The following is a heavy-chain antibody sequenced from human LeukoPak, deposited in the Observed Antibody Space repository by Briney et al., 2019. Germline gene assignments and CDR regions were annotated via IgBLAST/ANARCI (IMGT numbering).Heavy chain of an antibody. CDR1: GFTFSSYG. Sequence: PGGSLRLSCAASGFTFSSYGMHWVRQAPGKGLEWVAVISYDGSNKYYADSVKGRFTISRDNSKNTLYLQMNSLRAEDTAVYYCAKDLKNSMTTVTTQPGIFDYWGQGTLVTVSS. J-gene: IGHJ4*02. D-gene: IGHD4-17*01. CDR3: AKDLKNSMTTVTTQPGIFDY. V-gene: IGHV3-30*18. CDR2: ISYDGSNK.